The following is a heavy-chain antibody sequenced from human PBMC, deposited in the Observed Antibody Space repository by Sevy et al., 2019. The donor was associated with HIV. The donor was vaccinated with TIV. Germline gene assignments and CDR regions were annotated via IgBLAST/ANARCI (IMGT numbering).Heavy chain of an antibody. CDR1: GFTFSSYW. Sequence: GGSLRLSCAASGFTFSSYWMSWVRQTPGKGLEWVANIKLDGSDKYYVDSVKGRFTISRDNAKNSLYLQMNSLRAEDTAVYSCARGKGYGAYGTFDCWGQGTLVTVSS. D-gene: IGHD4-17*01. J-gene: IGHJ4*02. CDR2: IKLDGSDK. V-gene: IGHV3-7*01. CDR3: ARGKGYGAYGTFDC.